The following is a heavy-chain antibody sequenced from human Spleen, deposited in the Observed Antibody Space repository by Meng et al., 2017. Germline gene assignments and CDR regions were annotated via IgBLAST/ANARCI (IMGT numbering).Heavy chain of an antibody. J-gene: IGHJ6*02. CDR3: ARERFGEYPDYYYGMDV. CDR2: IKQDGSKK. CDR1: GFTFSTYW. D-gene: IGHD3-10*01. Sequence: GESLKISCAASGFTFSTYWMSWVRQAPGKGLEWVANIKQDGSKKYYVDSVKGRFTISRDNVKNSLYLQMNSLRAEDTAVYYCARERFGEYPDYYYGMDVWGQGTTVTVSS. V-gene: IGHV3-7*01.